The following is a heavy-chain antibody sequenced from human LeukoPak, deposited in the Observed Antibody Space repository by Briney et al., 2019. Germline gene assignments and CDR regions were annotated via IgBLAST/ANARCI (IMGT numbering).Heavy chain of an antibody. D-gene: IGHD5-18*01. Sequence: ASVKVSCKVSGYTLTELSMHWVRQAPGKGLEWMGGFDPEDGETIYAQKFQGRVTMTEDTSTDTAYMELRSLRSDDTAVYYCARRPRRSYNDVDTAMVQDYWGQGTLVTVSS. CDR2: FDPEDGET. CDR1: GYTLTELS. J-gene: IGHJ4*02. CDR3: ARRPRRSYNDVDTAMVQDY. V-gene: IGHV1-24*01.